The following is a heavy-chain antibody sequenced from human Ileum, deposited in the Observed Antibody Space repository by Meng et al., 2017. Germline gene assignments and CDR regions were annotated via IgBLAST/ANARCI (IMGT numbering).Heavy chain of an antibody. V-gene: IGHV4-30-4*01. CDR2: TYYNGSP. Sequence: QVQLQESGPGRGKPSQTLSRTCSVSGGSFSSDKYYWTWIRQTPGKGLEWIGLTYYNGSPFYNPSLRSRVTISVDTSKDQFSLKLTSVTAADTAVYYCARERRHYYGSGSFDYWGQGILVTVSS. D-gene: IGHD3-10*01. J-gene: IGHJ4*02. CDR3: ARERRHYYGSGSFDY. CDR1: GGSFSSDKYY.